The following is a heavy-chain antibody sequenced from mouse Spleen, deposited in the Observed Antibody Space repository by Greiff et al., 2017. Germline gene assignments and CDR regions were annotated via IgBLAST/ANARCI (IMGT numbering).Heavy chain of an antibody. D-gene: IGHD2-4*01. CDR2: FHPYNDDT. Sequence: VQLQESGAELVKPGASVKMSCKASGYTFTTYPIEWMKQNHGKSLEWIGNFHPYNDDTNYNEKFKSKATLTVDKSSSTAYMQLSSLTSEDSAVYYCAREESYYDYTGFAYWGQGTLVTVSA. CDR1: GYTFTTYP. CDR3: AREESYYDYTGFAY. V-gene: IGHV1-47*01. J-gene: IGHJ3*01.